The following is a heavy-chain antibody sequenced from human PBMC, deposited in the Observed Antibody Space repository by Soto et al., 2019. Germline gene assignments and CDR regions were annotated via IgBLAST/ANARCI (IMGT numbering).Heavy chain of an antibody. J-gene: IGHJ4*02. V-gene: IGHV3-23*01. Sequence: EVQLLESGGGLVQPGGSLRLSCAASGFTFSSYAMSWVRQAPGKGLEWVSVISGSGGSTYYADSVKGRFTISRDNSKNTLYLQMNSLRAEDTAVYYCSKRAWGYFYFDYWGQGTLVTVSS. CDR1: GFTFSSYA. CDR2: ISGSGGST. D-gene: IGHD1-26*01. CDR3: SKRAWGYFYFDY.